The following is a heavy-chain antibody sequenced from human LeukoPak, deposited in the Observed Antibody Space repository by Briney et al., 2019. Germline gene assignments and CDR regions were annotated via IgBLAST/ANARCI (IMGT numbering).Heavy chain of an antibody. CDR1: GFTFSSYA. V-gene: IGHV3-23*01. J-gene: IGHJ4*02. CDR2: ISGGGDST. Sequence: GGSPRLSCAASGFTFSSYAMSWVRQAPGKGLEWVSSISGGGDSTYYADSVKGRFTISRDNSKNTLYLQMNSLRAEDTAIYYCANDYFSGSSHRTPLSYWGQGTLVTVSS. CDR3: ANDYFSGSSHRTPLSY. D-gene: IGHD1-26*01.